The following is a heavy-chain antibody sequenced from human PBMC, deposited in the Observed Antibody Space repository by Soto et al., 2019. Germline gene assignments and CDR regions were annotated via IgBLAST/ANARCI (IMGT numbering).Heavy chain of an antibody. D-gene: IGHD3-3*01. CDR1: GGSISSYY. V-gene: IGHV4-59*01. Sequence: SETLSLTCTVSGGSISSYYWSWIRQPPGKGLEWIGYIYYSGSTNYNPSLKSRVTISVDTSKNQFSLKLSSVTAADTAVYYCARGGQYDFWSGYYGEYYYYGMDVWGQGTTVTVSS. J-gene: IGHJ6*02. CDR2: IYYSGST. CDR3: ARGGQYDFWSGYYGEYYYYGMDV.